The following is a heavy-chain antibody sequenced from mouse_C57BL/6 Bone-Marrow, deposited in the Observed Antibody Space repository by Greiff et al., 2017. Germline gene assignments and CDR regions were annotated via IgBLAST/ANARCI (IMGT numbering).Heavy chain of an antibody. J-gene: IGHJ4*01. CDR1: GYTFTSYW. Sequence: VQLQQPGPELVMPGASVKLSCKASGYTFTSYWMHWVKQRPGQGLEWIGEIDPSDSYTNYNQKFKGKSTLTVDKSSSTSYMQLTSLTSEDSAVYYCASSRVDCAMDYWGPGTSVTVSS. D-gene: IGHD1-1*01. V-gene: IGHV1-69*01. CDR3: ASSRVDCAMDY. CDR2: IDPSDSYT.